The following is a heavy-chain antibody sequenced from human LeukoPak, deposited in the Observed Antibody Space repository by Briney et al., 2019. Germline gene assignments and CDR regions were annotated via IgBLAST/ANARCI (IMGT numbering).Heavy chain of an antibody. CDR2: VYHSGST. CDR1: GGSISSSAW. V-gene: IGHV4-4*02. D-gene: IGHD6-13*01. J-gene: IGHJ4*02. CDR3: ARDLGSSWFEPLDY. Sequence: SGTLSLTCAVSGGSISSSAWWSWVRQPPGKGLEWIGEVYHSGSTNYNSFLESRVTISVDKSKNQFSLKLTSATAADTAVYYCARDLGSSWFEPLDYWGQGILVIVSS.